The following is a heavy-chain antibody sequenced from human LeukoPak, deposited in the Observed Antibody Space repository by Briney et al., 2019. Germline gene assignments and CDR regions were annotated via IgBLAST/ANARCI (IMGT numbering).Heavy chain of an antibody. CDR2: IYSSGGA. CDR1: GGSFSGYY. CDR3: ARQGDTAYYYVDY. Sequence: SETLSLTCTVSGGSFSGYYWTWIRQPPGKGLEWIGCIYSSGGAIYNPSLKSRVTMSVDTSNYLFTLKLKSVTAADTAVYYCARQGDTAYYYVDYRGQGTLVTVSS. D-gene: IGHD5-18*01. V-gene: IGHV4-4*09. J-gene: IGHJ4*02.